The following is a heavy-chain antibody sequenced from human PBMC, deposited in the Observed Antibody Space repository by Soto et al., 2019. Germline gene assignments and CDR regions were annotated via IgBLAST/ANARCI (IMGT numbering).Heavy chain of an antibody. CDR1: GGSFSGYY. D-gene: IGHD3-3*01. V-gene: IGHV4-34*01. CDR3: ARGVLEWLSGYYYYYYMDV. Sequence: SETLSLTCAVYGGSFSGYYWSWIRQPPGKGLEWIGEINHSGSTNYNPSLKSRVTISVDTSKNQFSLKLSSVTAADTAVYYCARGVLEWLSGYYYYYYMDVWGKGTTVTVSS. J-gene: IGHJ6*03. CDR2: INHSGST.